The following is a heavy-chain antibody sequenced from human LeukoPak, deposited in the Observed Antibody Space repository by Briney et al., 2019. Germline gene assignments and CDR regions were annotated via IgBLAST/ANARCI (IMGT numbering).Heavy chain of an antibody. CDR3: AELGITMIGGV. D-gene: IGHD3-10*02. V-gene: IGHV3-48*04. CDR2: ISSSGSTI. J-gene: IGHJ6*04. Sequence: PGGTLRLSCAASGFTFNTYGMSWFRQAPGQGLEWVSYISSSGSTIYYADSVKGRFTISRDNAKNSLYLQMNSLRAEDTAVYYCAELGITMIGGVWGKGTTVTISS. CDR1: GFTFNTYG.